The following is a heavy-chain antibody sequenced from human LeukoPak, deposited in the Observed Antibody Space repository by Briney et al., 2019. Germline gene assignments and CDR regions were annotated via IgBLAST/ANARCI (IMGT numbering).Heavy chain of an antibody. J-gene: IGHJ4*02. V-gene: IGHV3-7*01. Sequence: PGGSLRLSCAASGFTFSSYWMSWVRQAPGKGLEWVANIKQDGSEKYYVDSVKGRFTISRDNAKNSLYLQMNSLRAEDTAVYYCARAGYSDLYYFDYWGQGTLVTVSS. D-gene: IGHD4-17*01. CDR1: GFTFSSYW. CDR2: IKQDGSEK. CDR3: ARAGYSDLYYFDY.